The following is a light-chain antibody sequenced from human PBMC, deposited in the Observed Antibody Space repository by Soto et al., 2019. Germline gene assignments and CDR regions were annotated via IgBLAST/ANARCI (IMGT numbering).Light chain of an antibody. CDR2: EVS. V-gene: IGLV2-23*02. Sequence: QAVVTQPASVSGSPGQSITISCTGTSSDVGRFNFVSWYQQHPGKAPKVLINEVSKRPSGVSNRFSGSKSGNTAFLTISGLQAEDEADYYCCSDAGSGIYVFGTGTKLTVL. J-gene: IGLJ1*01. CDR3: CSDAGSGIYV. CDR1: SSDVGRFNF.